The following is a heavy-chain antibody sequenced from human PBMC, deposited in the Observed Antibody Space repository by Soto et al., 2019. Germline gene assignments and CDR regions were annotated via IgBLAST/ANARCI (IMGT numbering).Heavy chain of an antibody. CDR2: IIPMFRTA. J-gene: IGHJ4*02. V-gene: IGHV1-69*13. Sequence: GASVKVSCKASGGTFSTYAIAWVRQAPGQGLEWMGAIIPMFRTANYAQKFQDRLTITADESTSTAYMGLSSLTSEDTAVYSCARDRSTGVVSAMYYFDSWGQGTLVTVSS. CDR3: ARDRSTGVVSAMYYFDS. D-gene: IGHD2-15*01. CDR1: GGTFSTYA.